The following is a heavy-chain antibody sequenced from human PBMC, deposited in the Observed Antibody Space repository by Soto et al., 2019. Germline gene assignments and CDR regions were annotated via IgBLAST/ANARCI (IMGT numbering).Heavy chain of an antibody. J-gene: IGHJ4*02. CDR1: GGSFSGYY. D-gene: IGHD3-10*01. CDR2: INHSGST. Sequence: SETLSLTCAVYGGSFSGYYWSWIRQPPGKGLEWIGEINHSGSTNYNPSLKSRVTISVDTSKNQFSLKLSSVTAADTAVYYCATEGGNYGSGENDWGQGTLVTVSS. CDR3: ATEGGNYGSGEND. V-gene: IGHV4-34*01.